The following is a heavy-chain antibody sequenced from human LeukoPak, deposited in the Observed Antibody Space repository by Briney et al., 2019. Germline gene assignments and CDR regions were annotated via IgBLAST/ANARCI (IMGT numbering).Heavy chain of an antibody. Sequence: PGGSLRLSCAASGFTFSSYAMHWVRQAPGKGLEYVSAISDSGGSTYYADSVKGRFTISRDNSKNTLYLQMSSLRAEDTAVYFCARGYSFGPYGMDVWGQGTTVTVSS. CDR1: GFTFSSYA. J-gene: IGHJ6*02. CDR3: ARGYSFGPYGMDV. CDR2: ISDSGGST. D-gene: IGHD2-15*01. V-gene: IGHV3-64D*09.